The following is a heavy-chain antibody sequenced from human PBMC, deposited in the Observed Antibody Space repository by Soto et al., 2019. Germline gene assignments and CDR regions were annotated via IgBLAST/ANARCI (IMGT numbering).Heavy chain of an antibody. CDR2: IGTAGDT. J-gene: IGHJ6*02. CDR3: ARDPGYYYGSGSYLRPPTPYYGMDV. V-gene: IGHV3-13*01. D-gene: IGHD3-10*01. Sequence: GLSLRVSCAAAGFNFISYDRHWVRKATGKGLEWVSAIGTAGDTYYPGSVKGRFTISRENAKNSLYLQMNSLRAEDTAVYYCARDPGYYYGSGSYLRPPTPYYGMDVWGQGTTVTVSS. CDR1: GFNFISYD.